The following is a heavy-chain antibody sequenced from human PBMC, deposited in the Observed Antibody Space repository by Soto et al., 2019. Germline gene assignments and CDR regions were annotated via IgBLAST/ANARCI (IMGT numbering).Heavy chain of an antibody. Sequence: QVQLVESGGGVVQPGSSLRLSCAASGFTFSSYAMHWVRQAPGKGLEWVAVISYDGSNKYYADSVKGRLTISRDNSKNTLYLQMNSLSAEDTAVYYCARDPLWGTAMVLWYFDLWGRGTQVTVSS. CDR1: GFTFSSYA. CDR3: ARDPLWGTAMVLWYFDL. CDR2: ISYDGSNK. V-gene: IGHV3-30-3*01. J-gene: IGHJ2*01. D-gene: IGHD5-18*01.